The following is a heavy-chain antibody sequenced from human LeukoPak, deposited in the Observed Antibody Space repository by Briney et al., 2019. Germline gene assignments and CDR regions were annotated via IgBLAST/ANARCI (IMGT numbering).Heavy chain of an antibody. CDR1: GFTFSSYE. CDR3: ARDGVAGGFDY. V-gene: IGHV4-59*01. Sequence: GSLRLSCAASGFTFSSYEMNWIRQAPGKGLEWIGYIHYSGSTNHNSSLKSRVTISVDTSKNQYSLKLSSVTAADTAVYYCARDGVAGGFDYWGQGTLVTVSS. CDR2: IHYSGST. D-gene: IGHD6-19*01. J-gene: IGHJ4*02.